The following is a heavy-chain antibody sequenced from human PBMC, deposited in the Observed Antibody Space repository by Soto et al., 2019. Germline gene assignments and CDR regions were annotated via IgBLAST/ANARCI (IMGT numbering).Heavy chain of an antibody. J-gene: IGHJ3*02. V-gene: IGHV4-31*03. Sequence: TSETLSLTCTVSGGSISSGGYYWSWIRQHPGKGLEWIGYIYYSGSTYYNPSLKSRVTISVDTSKNQFSLKLSSVTAADTAVYYCARDMSPDYYDSSGYFHQGAFDIWGQGTMVTVSS. CDR2: IYYSGST. CDR3: ARDMSPDYYDSSGYFHQGAFDI. CDR1: GGSISSGGYY. D-gene: IGHD3-22*01.